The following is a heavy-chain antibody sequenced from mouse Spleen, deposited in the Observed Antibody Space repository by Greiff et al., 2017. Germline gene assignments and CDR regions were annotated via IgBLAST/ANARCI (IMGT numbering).Heavy chain of an antibody. J-gene: IGHJ2*01. Sequence: VQLQESGAELVRPGASVTLSCKASGYTFTDYEMHWVKQTPVHGLEWIGALDPETGGTAYNQKFKGKAILTADKSSSTAYMELRSLTSEDSAVYYCTRGTTVVPYYFDYWGQGTTLTVSS. CDR2: LDPETGGT. CDR1: GYTFTDYE. CDR3: TRGTTVVPYYFDY. V-gene: IGHV1-15*01. D-gene: IGHD1-1*01.